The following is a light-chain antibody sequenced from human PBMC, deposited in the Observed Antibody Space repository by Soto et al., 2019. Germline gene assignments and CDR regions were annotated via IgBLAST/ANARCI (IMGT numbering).Light chain of an antibody. CDR3: SSYTSSSTYV. V-gene: IGLV2-18*02. Sequence: QAVVTQPPSVSGSPGQSVAISCTGTSSDVGSYNRVSWYQQPPGTAPKVMIYEVSNRPSGVPDRFSGSKSGNTASLTISGLQAEDEADYYCSSYTSSSTYVFGTGTKVTVL. J-gene: IGLJ1*01. CDR1: SSDVGSYNR. CDR2: EVS.